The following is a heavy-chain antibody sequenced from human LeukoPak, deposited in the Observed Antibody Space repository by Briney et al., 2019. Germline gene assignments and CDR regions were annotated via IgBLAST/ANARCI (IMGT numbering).Heavy chain of an antibody. CDR2: IYYSGNT. CDR1: GGSISSYY. J-gene: IGHJ3*02. Sequence: PSETLSLTCTVSGGSISSYYWSWIRQPPGKGLEWIGYIYYSGNTNYNPFLKSRVTISVDTSKNQFSLKLSSVTAADTAVYYCASSTFLSAFDIWGQGTMVTVSS. CDR3: ASSTFLSAFDI. D-gene: IGHD3-3*01. V-gene: IGHV4-59*01.